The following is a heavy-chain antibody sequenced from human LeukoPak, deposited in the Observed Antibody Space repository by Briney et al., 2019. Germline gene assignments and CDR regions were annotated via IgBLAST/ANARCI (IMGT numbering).Heavy chain of an antibody. V-gene: IGHV5-51*01. CDR3: VRHLGRTDEVIN. CDR1: GYKFAAHW. CDR2: VYPGDSET. J-gene: IGHJ4*02. Sequence: PGESLKISCRASGYKFAAHWIGWVRQRPGKGLEWMGIVYPGDSETTYSPSFHGHVTISADKSISTAYLEWTSLEASDTAMYFCVRHLGRTDEVINWGQGTLVTVSS. D-gene: IGHD1/OR15-1a*01.